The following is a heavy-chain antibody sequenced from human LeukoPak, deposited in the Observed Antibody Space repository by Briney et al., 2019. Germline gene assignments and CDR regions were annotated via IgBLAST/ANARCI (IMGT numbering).Heavy chain of an antibody. D-gene: IGHD1-26*01. Sequence: GASVKVSCKASGYTFTGYYMHWVRQAPGQGLEWMGWINPNSGGTNYAQKFQGRVTMTRDTSISTAYMELSRLRSDDTAVYYCARVEYSGSYSDAFDIWGQGTMVTVSS. CDR2: INPNSGGT. J-gene: IGHJ3*02. CDR3: ARVEYSGSYSDAFDI. V-gene: IGHV1-2*02. CDR1: GYTFTGYY.